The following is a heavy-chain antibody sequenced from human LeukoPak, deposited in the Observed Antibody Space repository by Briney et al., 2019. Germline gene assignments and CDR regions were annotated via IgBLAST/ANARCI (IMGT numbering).Heavy chain of an antibody. CDR1: GXTFSAFA. CDR2: ISYDASNK. J-gene: IGHJ3*02. D-gene: IGHD5-12*01. CDR3: ARGTTDIVAEISDAFDI. Sequence: GRSLRLSCAASGXTFSAFAMHWARQAPGKGLESVAAISYDASNKYYAVSVRGRFTISRDNSRNTLFLQMNSLRADDTAVYYCARGTTDIVAEISDAFDIWGQGTVVTVSS. V-gene: IGHV3-30-3*01.